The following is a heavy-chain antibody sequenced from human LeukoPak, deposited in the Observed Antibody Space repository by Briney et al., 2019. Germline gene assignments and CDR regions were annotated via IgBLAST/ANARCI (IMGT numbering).Heavy chain of an antibody. J-gene: IGHJ4*02. CDR2: IYYSGST. V-gene: IGHV4-39*07. D-gene: IGHD3-10*01. CDR3: ARDGGSGSSDY. Sequence: SETLSLTCTVSGGPISSSSYYWGWIRQPPGKGLEWIGSIYYSGSTYYNPSLKSRVTISVDTSKNQFSLKLSSVTAADTAVYYCARDGGSGSSDYWGQGTLVTVSS. CDR1: GGPISSSSYY.